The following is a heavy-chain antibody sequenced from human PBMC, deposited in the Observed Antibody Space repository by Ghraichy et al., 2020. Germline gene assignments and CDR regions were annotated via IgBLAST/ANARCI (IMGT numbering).Heavy chain of an antibody. D-gene: IGHD6-6*01. Sequence: SETLSLTCTVSGGSVSSGSYYWSWIRQPPGKRLEWIGYIYYSGSTNYNPSLKSRVTISVDTSKNQFSLKLSSVTAADTAVYYCAGIAARPDYYGMDVWGQGTTVTVSS. CDR1: GGSVSSGSYY. CDR3: AGIAARPDYYGMDV. V-gene: IGHV4-61*01. J-gene: IGHJ6*02. CDR2: IYYSGST.